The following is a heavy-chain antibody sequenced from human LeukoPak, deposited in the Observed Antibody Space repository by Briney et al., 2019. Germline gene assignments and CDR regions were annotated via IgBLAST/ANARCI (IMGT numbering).Heavy chain of an antibody. V-gene: IGHV3-30*18. D-gene: IGHD4-17*01. J-gene: IGHJ4*02. CDR1: GFTFSSYG. Sequence: PGRSLRLSCAASGFTFSSYGMHWVRQAPGKGLEWVAVISYDGSNKYYADSVKGRFTISRDKSKNTLYLQMNSLRAEDTAVYYCAKDRDYGDYLSIDYWGQGTLVTVSS. CDR2: ISYDGSNK. CDR3: AKDRDYGDYLSIDY.